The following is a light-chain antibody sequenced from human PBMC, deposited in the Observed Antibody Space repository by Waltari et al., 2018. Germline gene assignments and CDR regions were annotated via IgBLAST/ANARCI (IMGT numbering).Light chain of an antibody. Sequence: QSLLTQPPSISGAPGQSVTISCSGGSSNIGSNSVNWYPPVPGTTPKLLMYRSDQRPSGVSDRFSGSKSGTSASLAITGLLSADEADYICATWDDSLNAWIFGGGTRLTVL. CDR1: SSNIGSNS. J-gene: IGLJ2*01. V-gene: IGLV1-44*01. CDR3: ATWDDSLNAWI. CDR2: RSD.